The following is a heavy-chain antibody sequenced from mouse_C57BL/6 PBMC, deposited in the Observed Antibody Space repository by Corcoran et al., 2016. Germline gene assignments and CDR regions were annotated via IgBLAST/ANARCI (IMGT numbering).Heavy chain of an antibody. CDR1: GYTFTSYG. CDR3: ARGELRGTRYARDY. J-gene: IGHJ4*01. V-gene: IGHV1-81*01. D-gene: IGHD1-1*01. CDR2: IYPRSGNT. Sequence: QVQLQQSGAELARPGASVKLSCKASGYTFTSYGISWVKQRTGQGLEWIGEIYPRSGNTYYNEKFKGKATLTADKSSSTAYMELRSLTSEDSAVYVCARGELRGTRYARDYGGQGTAVTVSS.